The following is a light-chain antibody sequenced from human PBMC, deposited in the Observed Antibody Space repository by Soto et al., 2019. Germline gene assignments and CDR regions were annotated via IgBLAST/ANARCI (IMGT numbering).Light chain of an antibody. CDR1: TSNLGSNY. CDR3: GTWDSGLSVVV. CDR2: DID. V-gene: IGLV1-51*01. J-gene: IGLJ2*01. Sequence: QSVLTQPPSVSGAPGQNVTISCSGSTSNLGSNYVSWYQQFPDTAPKLLIYDIDKRPSGIPDRFSGSKSGTSATLGITGLQTGDEADYYCGTWDSGLSVVVFGGGTKVTVL.